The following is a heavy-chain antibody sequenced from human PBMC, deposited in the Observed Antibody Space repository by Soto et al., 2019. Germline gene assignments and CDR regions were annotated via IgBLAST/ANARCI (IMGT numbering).Heavy chain of an antibody. Sequence: GGSLRLSCAASGFTFSSYAMSWVRQAPGKGLEWVSAISGSGGGTYYADSVKGRFTISRDNSKNTLYLQMNSLRAEDTAVYYCAKYGSGSYYYYYGMDVWGQGTTVTVSS. D-gene: IGHD1-26*01. CDR3: AKYGSGSYYYYYGMDV. CDR1: GFTFSSYA. J-gene: IGHJ6*02. V-gene: IGHV3-23*01. CDR2: ISGSGGGT.